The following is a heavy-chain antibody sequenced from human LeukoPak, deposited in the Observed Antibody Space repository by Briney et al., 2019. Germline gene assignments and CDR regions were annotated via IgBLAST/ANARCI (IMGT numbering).Heavy chain of an antibody. J-gene: IGHJ3*01. CDR2: IYSGGNT. Sequence: GGSLTLSCPASGFTFTNNYMTWLRQAPGKGLEGVSVIYSGGNTYYADSVKGRFTISRDNFKNTLYLQMNSLRAEDTAVYFCAKGLYDSRSPMGAFDVWGLGTMVTVSS. D-gene: IGHD3-10*01. CDR1: GFTFTNNY. CDR3: AKGLYDSRSPMGAFDV. V-gene: IGHV3-66*01.